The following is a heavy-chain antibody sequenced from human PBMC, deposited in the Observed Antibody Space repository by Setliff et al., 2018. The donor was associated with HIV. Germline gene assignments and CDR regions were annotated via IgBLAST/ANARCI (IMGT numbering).Heavy chain of an antibody. Sequence: SETLSLTCTVSGGSINNHYWYWIRQPPGKGLEWIGYIYTSRGTNYNHSLRTRVIISVDTSNQFSLKLSSVTAADAAVYYCARSPSYRSSWEYYFDYWGQGILVTVSS. V-gene: IGHV4-4*09. CDR3: ARSPSYRSSWEYYFDY. CDR2: IYTSRGT. D-gene: IGHD6-13*01. J-gene: IGHJ4*02. CDR1: GGSINNHY.